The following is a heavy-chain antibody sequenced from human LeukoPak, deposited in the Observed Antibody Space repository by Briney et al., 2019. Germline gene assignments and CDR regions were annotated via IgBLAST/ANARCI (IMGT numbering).Heavy chain of an antibody. V-gene: IGHV1-46*01. Sequence: ASVKVSCKASGYTFTSYYMHWVRQAPGQGLEWMGIINPSGGSTSYAQKFQGRVTMTRDTSTSTVYMGLSSLRSEDTAVYYCARDMVVVVAAPLDYLDYWGQGTLVTVSS. D-gene: IGHD2-15*01. CDR3: ARDMVVVVAAPLDYLDY. CDR1: GYTFTSYY. CDR2: INPSGGST. J-gene: IGHJ4*02.